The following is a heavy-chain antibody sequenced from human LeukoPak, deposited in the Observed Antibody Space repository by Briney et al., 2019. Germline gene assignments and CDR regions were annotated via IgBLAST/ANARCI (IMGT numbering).Heavy chain of an antibody. CDR2: ISYDGSIK. CDR3: AREGQRLPEYYFDY. J-gene: IGHJ4*02. V-gene: IGHV3-30-3*01. D-gene: IGHD6-25*01. CDR1: GFTFSSYA. Sequence: GGSLRLSCAASGFTFSSYAMHWVRQAPGKGLEWVAVISYDGSIKYYADSVKGRFTISRDNSKNTLYLQMNSLRAEDTAVYYCAREGQRLPEYYFDYWGQGTLVTVSS.